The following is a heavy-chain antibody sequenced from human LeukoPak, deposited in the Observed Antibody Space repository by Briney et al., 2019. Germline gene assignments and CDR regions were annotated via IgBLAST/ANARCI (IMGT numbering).Heavy chain of an antibody. CDR1: GYTFTSYY. Sequence: ASVKVSCKASGYTFTSYYMNWVRQAPGQGLEWMGIINPSSGSISYAQKFQGRVIMTRDTSTRTVYMELSSLRSDDTAVYYCARALEGGDSPASRGFDFWGQGTLATVST. D-gene: IGHD2-21*01. CDR2: INPSSGSI. J-gene: IGHJ4*02. V-gene: IGHV1-46*01. CDR3: ARALEGGDSPASRGFDF.